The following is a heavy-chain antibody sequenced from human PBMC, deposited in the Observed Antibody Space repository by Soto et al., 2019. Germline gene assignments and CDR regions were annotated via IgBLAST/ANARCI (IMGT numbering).Heavy chain of an antibody. CDR1: GFTFSSYS. J-gene: IGHJ4*02. CDR3: ARDAGDLDYFDY. CDR2: ISSSGTYI. D-gene: IGHD2-21*02. Sequence: GGSLRLSCGASGFTFSSYSMNWVRQAPGKGLEWVSSISSSGTYIYHADSVKGRFTISRDDAKKALYLQMNSLRAEDTAVYYCARDAGDLDYFDYWGQGTLVTVSS. V-gene: IGHV3-21*01.